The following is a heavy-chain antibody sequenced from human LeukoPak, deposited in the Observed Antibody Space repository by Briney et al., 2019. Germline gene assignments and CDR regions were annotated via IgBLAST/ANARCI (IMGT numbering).Heavy chain of an antibody. J-gene: IGHJ6*02. Sequence: SVTVSCKASGGTFSSYAISWVRQAPGQGLEWMGGIIPIFGTANYAQKFQGRVTITADESTSTAYMELSSLRSEDTAVYYCARIHFVDIVATTYYYYGMDVWGQGTTVTVSS. CDR2: IIPIFGTA. CDR3: ARIHFVDIVATTYYYYGMDV. V-gene: IGHV1-69*13. CDR1: GGTFSSYA. D-gene: IGHD5-12*01.